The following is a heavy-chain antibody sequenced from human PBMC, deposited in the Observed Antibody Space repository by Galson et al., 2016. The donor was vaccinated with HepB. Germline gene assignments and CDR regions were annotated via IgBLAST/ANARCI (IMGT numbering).Heavy chain of an antibody. CDR1: GGTFYRYA. V-gene: IGHV1-69*13. D-gene: IGHD3-22*01. Sequence: SVKVSCKASGGTFYRYALSWVRQAPGQGLEWMGGIIPIFGIATYAQKLQGRVTITADESTSTVYLELSSLRSEDTAVYYCAKGARLHTEYYYESSGYHNPRDTFDVWGQGTMVTVSS. CDR2: IIPIFGIA. J-gene: IGHJ3*01. CDR3: AKGARLHTEYYYESSGYHNPRDTFDV.